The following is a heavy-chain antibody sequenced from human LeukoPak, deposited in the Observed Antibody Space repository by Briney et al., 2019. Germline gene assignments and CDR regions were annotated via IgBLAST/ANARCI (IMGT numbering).Heavy chain of an antibody. CDR2: INAGNGNT. V-gene: IGHV1-3*01. CDR1: GYTFTSYA. CDR3: ARDYYPPYYDSSGYFDY. Sequence: GASVKVSCKASGYTFTSYAMHWVRQAPGQRLEWMGWINAGNGNTKYSQRFQGRVTITGDTSASTAYMELSSLRSEDTAVYYCARDYYPPYYDSSGYFDYWGQGTLVTVSS. J-gene: IGHJ4*02. D-gene: IGHD3-22*01.